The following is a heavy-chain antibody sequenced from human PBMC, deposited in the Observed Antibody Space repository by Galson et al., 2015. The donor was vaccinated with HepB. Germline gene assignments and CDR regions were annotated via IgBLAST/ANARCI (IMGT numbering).Heavy chain of an antibody. Sequence: ETLSLTCTVSGGSISSSSYYWGWIRQPPGKGLEWIGSIYYSGSTNYNPSLKSRVTMSVDTSKNQFSLKLSSVTAADTAVYYCARAGYCSGGSCYGYYYGMDVWGQGTTVTVSS. CDR2: IYYSGST. D-gene: IGHD2-15*01. V-gene: IGHV4-39*07. CDR3: ARAGYCSGGSCYGYYYGMDV. J-gene: IGHJ6*02. CDR1: GGSISSSSYY.